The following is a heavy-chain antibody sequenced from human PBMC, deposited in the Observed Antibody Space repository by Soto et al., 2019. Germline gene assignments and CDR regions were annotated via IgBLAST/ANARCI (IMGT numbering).Heavy chain of an antibody. V-gene: IGHV4-31*03. CDR2: IYYSGST. CDR3: ARYPLRYNWNYWFDP. CDR1: GGSISSGGYY. J-gene: IGHJ5*02. Sequence: SETLSLTCTVSGGSISSGGYYWSWIRQHPGKGLEWIGYIYYSGSTYYNPSLKSRVTISVDTSKNQFSLKLSSVTAADTAVYYCARYPLRYNWNYWFDPWGQGTLVTVSS. D-gene: IGHD1-7*01.